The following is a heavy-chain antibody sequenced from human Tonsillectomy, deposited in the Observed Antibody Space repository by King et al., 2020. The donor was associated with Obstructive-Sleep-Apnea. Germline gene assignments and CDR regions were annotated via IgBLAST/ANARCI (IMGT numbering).Heavy chain of an antibody. V-gene: IGHV3-11*06. CDR3: ARDSIVVEIAASDGMDV. Sequence: VQLVESGGGLVKPGGSLRLSCAASGFNFSDYYMSWIRQAPGKGLEWISYISSSYGYTYYADSVKGRFTASRENAKNSLSLQMKGLRAEDTAVYYCARDSIVVEIAASDGMDVWGQGTTVTVSS. CDR2: ISSSYGYT. D-gene: IGHD2-21*01. J-gene: IGHJ6*02. CDR1: GFNFSDYY.